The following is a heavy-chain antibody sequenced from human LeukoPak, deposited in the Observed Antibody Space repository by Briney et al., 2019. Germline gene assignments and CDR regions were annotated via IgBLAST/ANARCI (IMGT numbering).Heavy chain of an antibody. CDR2: IYYSGST. CDR1: GGSISSSSYY. V-gene: IGHV4-39*07. J-gene: IGHJ5*02. CDR3: ARWGMVRGVFRFDP. Sequence: PSQTLSLTCTVSGGSISSSSYYWGWIRQPPGKGLEWIGCIYYSGSTYYNPSLKSRVTISVDTSKNQFSLKLSSVTAADTAVYYCARWGMVRGVFRFDPWGQGTLVTVSS. D-gene: IGHD3-10*01.